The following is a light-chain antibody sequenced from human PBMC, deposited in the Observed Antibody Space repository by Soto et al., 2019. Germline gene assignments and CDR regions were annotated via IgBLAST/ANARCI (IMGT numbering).Light chain of an antibody. CDR1: ASDIGGGYNY. CDR2: RIA. J-gene: IGLJ2*01. V-gene: IGLV2-14*01. CDR3: SSYTNNPTYML. Sequence: QSALTQPASVSGSPGQSITISCTGSASDIGGGYNYVSWYQQHPDKVPKLIIYRIANRPSGISPRFSGSQSGNTASLTISGLQPDDEATYYCSSYTNNPTYMLFGGGTKLTVL.